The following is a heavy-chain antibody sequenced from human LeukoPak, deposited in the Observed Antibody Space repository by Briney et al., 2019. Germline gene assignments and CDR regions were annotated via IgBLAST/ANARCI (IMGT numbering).Heavy chain of an antibody. CDR3: AKVWQQLVPNDAFDI. CDR2: ISYDGSNK. CDR1: GFTFSSYG. J-gene: IGHJ3*02. V-gene: IGHV3-30*18. Sequence: PGGSLRLSCAASGFTFSSYGMHWVRQAPGKGLEWVAVISYDGSNKYYADSVKGRFTISRDNSKNTLYLQMNSLRAEDTALYYCAKVWQQLVPNDAFDIWGQGTMVTVSS. D-gene: IGHD6-13*01.